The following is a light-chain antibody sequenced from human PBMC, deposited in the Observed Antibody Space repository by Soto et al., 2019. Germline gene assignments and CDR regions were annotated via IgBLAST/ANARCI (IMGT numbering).Light chain of an antibody. CDR3: QQYKNWPPWT. CDR2: GAS. V-gene: IGKV3-15*01. J-gene: IGKJ1*01. CDR1: QSVSSN. Sequence: EIVMTLSPATLSVYTGERATLSCRASQSVSSNLAWYQQKPGQAPRLLIYGASTRATGIPARFSGSGSGTEFTLTISSLQSEDFAVYDCQQYKNWPPWTFCQGTNVDI.